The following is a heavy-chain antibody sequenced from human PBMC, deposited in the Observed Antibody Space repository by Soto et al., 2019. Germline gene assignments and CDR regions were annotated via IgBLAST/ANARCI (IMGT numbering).Heavy chain of an antibody. CDR2: ISYDGSNK. Sequence: QVQLVESGGGVVQPGRSLRLSCAASGFTFSSYGMHWVRQAPGKGLEWVAVISYDGSNKYYADSVEGRFTISSDNSKNRLYLQTNSLRVEDTAVYYCAMSPYSVGYLAYFDYWGQGTLVTVSS. CDR1: GFTFSSYG. D-gene: IGHD1-26*01. V-gene: IGHV3-30*03. CDR3: AMSPYSVGYLAYFDY. J-gene: IGHJ4*02.